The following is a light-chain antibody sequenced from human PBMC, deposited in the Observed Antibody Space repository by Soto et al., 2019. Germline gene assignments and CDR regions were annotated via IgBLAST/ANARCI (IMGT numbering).Light chain of an antibody. CDR1: SSDVGRYNL. V-gene: IGLV2-23*02. Sequence: QSVLTQPASVSGSPGQSITISCTGTSSDVGRYNLVSWYQHHPGKAPKIMIYEVTKRPSGVSNRFSGSKSGNTASLTISGLQAEDEADYYCCSYAGTSTYVFGTGTKVTVL. J-gene: IGLJ1*01. CDR3: CSYAGTSTYV. CDR2: EVT.